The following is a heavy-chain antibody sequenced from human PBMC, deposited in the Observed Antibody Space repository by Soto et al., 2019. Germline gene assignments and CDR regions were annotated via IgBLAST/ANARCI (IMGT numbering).Heavy chain of an antibody. D-gene: IGHD6-13*01. CDR1: GLTFSSYG. CDR3: ARDAYSSSWHLIDY. J-gene: IGHJ4*02. Sequence: GGSLRLSCAASGLTFSSYGMHWVRQAPGKGLEWVAVIWYDGSNKYYADSVRGRFTISRDNSKNTLYLQMNSLRAEDTAVYYCARDAYSSSWHLIDYWGQGTLVTVSS. V-gene: IGHV3-33*01. CDR2: IWYDGSNK.